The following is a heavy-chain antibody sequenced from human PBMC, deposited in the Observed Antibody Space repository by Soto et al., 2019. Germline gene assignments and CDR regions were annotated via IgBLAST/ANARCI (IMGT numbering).Heavy chain of an antibody. D-gene: IGHD6-19*01. J-gene: IGHJ4*02. CDR1: GFTFSSYG. V-gene: IGHV3-33*01. Sequence: QVQLVESGGGVVQLGRSLRLSCAASGFTFSSYGMHWVRQAPGKGLEWVAVIWYDGSNKYYADSVKGRFTISRDNSKNTLYLQMNSLRVEDTAVSYCARDRYSSGWYDLDYWGQGTLVTVSS. CDR3: ARDRYSSGWYDLDY. CDR2: IWYDGSNK.